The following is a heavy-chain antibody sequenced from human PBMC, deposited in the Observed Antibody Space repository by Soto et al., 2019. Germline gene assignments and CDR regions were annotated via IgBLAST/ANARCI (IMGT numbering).Heavy chain of an antibody. Sequence: ASEKVSCKASGYTFTGYYMHWVRQAPGQGLEWMGWINPNSGGTNYAQKFQGRVTMTRDTSISTAYMELSRLRSDDTAVYYCARTNIARSAFDIWGQGTMVTVSS. CDR3: ARTNIARSAFDI. CDR2: INPNSGGT. J-gene: IGHJ3*02. CDR1: GYTFTGYY. V-gene: IGHV1-2*02. D-gene: IGHD5-12*01.